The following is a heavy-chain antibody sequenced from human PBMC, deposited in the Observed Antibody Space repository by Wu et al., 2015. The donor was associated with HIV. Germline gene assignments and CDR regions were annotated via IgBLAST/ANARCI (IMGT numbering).Heavy chain of an antibody. CDR3: ARDPGGIYYFYYYMDV. J-gene: IGHJ6*03. CDR2: VTPIFGTS. CDR1: GGTFSKFG. V-gene: IGHV1-69*05. Sequence: QVHLVQSGAEVRKPGSSVKLSCKASGGTFSKFGISWVRQAPGQGLEWMGGVTPIFGTSIYAQRFQVRVTISTEESTSTAYMELTSLTSDDTAVYYCARDPGGIYYFYYYMDVWGKGTTVTVSS.